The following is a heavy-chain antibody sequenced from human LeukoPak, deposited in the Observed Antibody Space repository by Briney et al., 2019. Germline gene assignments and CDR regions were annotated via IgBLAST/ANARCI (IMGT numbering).Heavy chain of an antibody. CDR1: GFTFTNVW. D-gene: IGHD3-22*01. Sequence: GSLRLSCAASGFTFTNVWMSWVRQPPGKGLEWIGYIYYSGSTNYNPSLKSRVTISVDTSKNQFSLKLSSVTAADTAVYYCARGGIVVVSTWYYFDYWGQGTLVTVSS. V-gene: IGHV4-59*01. J-gene: IGHJ4*02. CDR2: IYYSGST. CDR3: ARGGIVVVSTWYYFDY.